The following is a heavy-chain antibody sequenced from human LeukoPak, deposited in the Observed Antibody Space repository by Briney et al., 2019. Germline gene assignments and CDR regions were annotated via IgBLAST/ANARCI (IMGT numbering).Heavy chain of an antibody. D-gene: IGHD4-17*01. CDR2: ICADGGSK. CDR1: GFNFRSYA. V-gene: IGHV3-23*01. J-gene: IGHJ4*02. CDR3: AKQRWPKQVTGDSGD. Sequence: GGSLRLSCAASGFNFRSYAMSWVRQAPGKGLEWLSIICADGGSKYYAESVKGRFTISRDNSKSTLYLQMDRLRAEDTAVYYCAKQRWPKQVTGDSGDWGQGTLDTVSS.